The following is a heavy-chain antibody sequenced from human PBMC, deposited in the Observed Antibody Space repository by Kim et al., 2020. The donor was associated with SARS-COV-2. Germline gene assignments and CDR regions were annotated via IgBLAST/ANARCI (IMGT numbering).Heavy chain of an antibody. CDR2: N. J-gene: IGHJ5*02. V-gene: IGHV6-1*01. D-gene: IGHD7-27*01. CDR3: AREMGNGWVDP. Sequence: NDYEVSVKSRITINTDTSKNQFSLQLNSVTPEDTAVYYCAREMGNGWVDPWGQGTLVTVSS.